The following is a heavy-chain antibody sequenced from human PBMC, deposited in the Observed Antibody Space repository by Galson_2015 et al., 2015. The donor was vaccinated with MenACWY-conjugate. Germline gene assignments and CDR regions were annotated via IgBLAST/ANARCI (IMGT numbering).Heavy chain of an antibody. Sequence: CAISGDSVSSNSAAWNWIRQSPSRGLEWLGRTYYRSKWYNDYAVSVKSRITINPDTSKNQFSLQLNSVTPEDTAVYYCARVGYSSQYYGMDVWGQGTTVTVSS. J-gene: IGHJ6*02. CDR2: TYYRSKWYN. V-gene: IGHV6-1*01. CDR3: ARVGYSSQYYGMDV. CDR1: GDSVSSNSAA. D-gene: IGHD6-13*01.